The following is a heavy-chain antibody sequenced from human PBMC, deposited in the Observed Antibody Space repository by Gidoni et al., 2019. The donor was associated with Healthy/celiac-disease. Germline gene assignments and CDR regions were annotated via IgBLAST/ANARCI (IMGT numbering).Heavy chain of an antibody. V-gene: IGHV3-73*02. D-gene: IGHD3-10*01. CDR3: TSHRGDYYGSGSYSGLDY. Sequence: EVQLVESGGGLVQPGGSLKLSCAASGFTLSCSAMHWVRQAPGKGLEWVGRIRSKANSYATADAASVKGRFTISRDDSKNTAYLKMNSLKTEDTAVYYCTSHRGDYYGSGSYSGLDYWGQGTLVTVSS. CDR2: IRSKANSYAT. J-gene: IGHJ4*02. CDR1: GFTLSCSA.